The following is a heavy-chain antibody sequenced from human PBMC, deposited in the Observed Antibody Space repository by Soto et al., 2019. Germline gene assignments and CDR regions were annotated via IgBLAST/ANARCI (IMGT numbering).Heavy chain of an antibody. Sequence: SGPTLVNPTHPRTLTCTFSGFSLSTSGVGVGWMRQPPGKALEWLALIYWNDDKRYSPSLKSRLTITKDTSKNQVVLTITNMDPVDTASYYCAHSLSRRGPYYYYGMDVWGQGTTVTVSS. D-gene: IGHD2-2*01. J-gene: IGHJ6*02. CDR3: AHSLSRRGPYYYYGMDV. V-gene: IGHV2-5*01. CDR1: GFSLSTSGVG. CDR2: IYWNDDK.